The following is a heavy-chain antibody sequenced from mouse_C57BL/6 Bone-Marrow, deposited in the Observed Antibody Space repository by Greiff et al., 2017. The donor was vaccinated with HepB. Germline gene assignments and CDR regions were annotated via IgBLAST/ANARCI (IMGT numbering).Heavy chain of an antibody. CDR2: IRNKANGYTT. CDR3: ARYGYDYYAMDY. D-gene: IGHD2-2*01. CDR1: GFTFTDYY. J-gene: IGHJ4*01. Sequence: DVHLVESGGGLVQPGGSLSLSCAASGFTFTDYYMSWVRQPPGKALEWLGFIRNKANGYTTEYSASVKGRFTISRDNSQSILYLQMNALRAEDSATYYCARYGYDYYAMDYWGQGTSVTVSS. V-gene: IGHV7-3*01.